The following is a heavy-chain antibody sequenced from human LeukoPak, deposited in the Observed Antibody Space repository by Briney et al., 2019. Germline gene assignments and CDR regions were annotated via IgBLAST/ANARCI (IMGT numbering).Heavy chain of an antibody. CDR2: INPNTGDT. J-gene: IGHJ4*02. V-gene: IGHV1-2*02. D-gene: IGHD3-22*01. Sequence: ASVKVSCKASGYTFTDYYIHWVRQAPGQGLEWMGWINPNTGDTNYAQNFQGRVTMTRDTSISTAYMELSRLRSDDTAVYYCARVTGYMIEDYFDYWGQGTLVTVSS. CDR3: ARVTGYMIEDYFDY. CDR1: GYTFTDYY.